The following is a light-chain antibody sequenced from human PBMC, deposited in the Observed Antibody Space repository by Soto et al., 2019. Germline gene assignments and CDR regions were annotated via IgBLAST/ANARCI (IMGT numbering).Light chain of an antibody. CDR3: CSYTRTSTRV. V-gene: IGLV2-14*01. CDR1: SSDVGGFNY. Sequence: QSALTQPASVSGSPGQSITISCTGTSSDVGGFNYVSWYQQHPGKAPKLIIYDVSNRPSGVSNRFSGSKSGNTASLTISGLQAEDEADYYCCSYTRTSTRVFGGGTQLTVL. J-gene: IGLJ2*01. CDR2: DVS.